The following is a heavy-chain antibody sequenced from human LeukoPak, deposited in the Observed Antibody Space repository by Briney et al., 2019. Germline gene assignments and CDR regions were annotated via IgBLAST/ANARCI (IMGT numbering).Heavy chain of an antibody. CDR2: INPNSGGT. CDR1: GYTLTDYY. J-gene: IGHJ4*02. D-gene: IGHD3-22*01. CDR3: ARVGYYESSGYYEY. Sequence: ASVKVSCKASGYTLTDYYMHWVRQAPGQGLEWMGRINPNSGGTNYAQKFQGRVTMTRDTSISTVYMELSRLRPDDTAVYYCARVGYYESSGYYEYWGQGTLVTVSS. V-gene: IGHV1-2*06.